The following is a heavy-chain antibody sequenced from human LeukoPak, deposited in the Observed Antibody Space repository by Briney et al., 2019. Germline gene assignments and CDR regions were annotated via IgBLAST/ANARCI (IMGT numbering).Heavy chain of an antibody. Sequence: SETLSLTCIVSGGSINSYYWSWIRQPPGKGLEWIGYIHYSGTTYYNPSLKSRVTMSVDTSKNQFSLKLSSVTAVDTAVFYCARTLYGDYYFDSWGQGTLVTVSS. D-gene: IGHD4-17*01. CDR1: GGSINSYY. CDR3: ARTLYGDYYFDS. J-gene: IGHJ4*02. V-gene: IGHV4-59*04. CDR2: IHYSGTT.